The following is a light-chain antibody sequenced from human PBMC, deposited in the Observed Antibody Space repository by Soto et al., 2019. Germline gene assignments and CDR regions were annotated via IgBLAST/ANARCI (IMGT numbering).Light chain of an antibody. CDR1: QPVITS. J-gene: IGKJ4*01. CDR2: DAS. Sequence: DIQMTQSPSTLSGSVGDRVTITCRASQPVITSLAWYQHKPGEAPKLLIYDASILQTGVPSRFSGYASGTEFTLTITSVQPDDFATYYCQQYSDYSAHGLTFGGGTKVDI. CDR3: QQYSDYSAHGLT. V-gene: IGKV1-5*01.